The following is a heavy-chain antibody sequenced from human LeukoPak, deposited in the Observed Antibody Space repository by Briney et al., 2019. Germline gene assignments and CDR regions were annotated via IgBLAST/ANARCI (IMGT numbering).Heavy chain of an antibody. CDR2: ILPGDSDT. D-gene: IGHD1-7*01. J-gene: IGHJ2*01. CDR1: GYLFTSYW. V-gene: IGHV5-51*01. Sequence: VSLKISCKGSGYLFTSYWIGWVRQMPGKGLEWMGTILPGDSDTRYSPSFEGQVTISADKSLSTAYLQRSSLKASDTAMYYCARPSDMSGTTLFLYFDLWGRGTPVTVSS. CDR3: ARPSDMSGTTLFLYFDL.